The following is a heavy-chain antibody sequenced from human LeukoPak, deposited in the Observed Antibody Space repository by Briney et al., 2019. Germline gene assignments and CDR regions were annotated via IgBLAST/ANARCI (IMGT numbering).Heavy chain of an antibody. J-gene: IGHJ2*01. Sequence: SETLSLTCTVSGGSMISADTYWTWIRQSPGKGLEWIGYFYYNGRTYYNPSLKSRVTISGDTSKNQFSLKLNSVTATDTAAYYCTRAPTLTNGGHWYFDLWGRGTLVTVSS. V-gene: IGHV4-30-4*01. CDR1: GGSMISADTY. CDR3: TRAPTLTNGGHWYFDL. CDR2: FYYNGRT.